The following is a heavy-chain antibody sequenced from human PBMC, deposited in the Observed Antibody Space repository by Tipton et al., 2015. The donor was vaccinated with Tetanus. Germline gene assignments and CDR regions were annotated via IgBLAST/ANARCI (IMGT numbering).Heavy chain of an antibody. V-gene: IGHV4-61*01. Sequence: TLSLTCTVSGGSVSGSSHYWSWIRQPPGKGLEWLAYISDSGLTNSNYFLKSRITISRDTSRNQFSLRLTSVTAADTAVYYCTRANHEFPKKGPFDSWGQGTLVIVS. J-gene: IGHJ4*02. CDR3: TRANHEFPKKGPFDS. D-gene: IGHD3-10*01. CDR1: GGSVSGSSHY. CDR2: ISDSGLT.